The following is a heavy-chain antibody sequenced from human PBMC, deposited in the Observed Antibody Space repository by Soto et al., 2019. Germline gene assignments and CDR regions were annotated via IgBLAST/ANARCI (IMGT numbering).Heavy chain of an antibody. Sequence: EVQLVESGGGLAQPGRSLRLSCATSGFTFTYFSISWVRQAPGRGLEWVGFIRSKDYGGTTEYAASVKGRFAISRDDSTGIAYLQMNSLKNEGTAVYYCTREIPYFDSWGQGTLVTVSS. V-gene: IGHV3-49*02. CDR3: TREIPYFDS. CDR2: IRSKDYGGTT. J-gene: IGHJ4*02. CDR1: GFTFTYFS.